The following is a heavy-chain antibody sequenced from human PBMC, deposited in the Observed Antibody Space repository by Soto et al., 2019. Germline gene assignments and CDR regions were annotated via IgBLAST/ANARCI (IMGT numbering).Heavy chain of an antibody. Sequence: EVQLLESGGGFVQPGESLRLSCAASGFTFSLSAMSWVRQAPGRGLDWVSSLSGGGSTTDYAVSVKGRFTISRDNSTNTVHLQMNSLRAEDTAVYYCAKGPEYDILTGCDYWGQGALVTVSS. D-gene: IGHD3-9*01. J-gene: IGHJ4*02. CDR2: LSGGGSTT. V-gene: IGHV3-23*01. CDR1: GFTFSLSA. CDR3: AKGPEYDILTGCDY.